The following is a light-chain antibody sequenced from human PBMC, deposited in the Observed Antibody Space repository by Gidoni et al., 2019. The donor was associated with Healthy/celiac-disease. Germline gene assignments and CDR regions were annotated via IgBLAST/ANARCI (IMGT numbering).Light chain of an antibody. J-gene: IGKJ4*01. CDR3: QQRSNWPPL. Sequence: EIVLTQSPATLSLSPGERATLSCRASQSVSSYLAWYQQKPGQAPRLLIYDASNRATGIPARFSGIGSGTDFTLTISSLEPEDFAVYYCQQRSNWPPLFGGXTKVEIK. V-gene: IGKV3-11*01. CDR2: DAS. CDR1: QSVSSY.